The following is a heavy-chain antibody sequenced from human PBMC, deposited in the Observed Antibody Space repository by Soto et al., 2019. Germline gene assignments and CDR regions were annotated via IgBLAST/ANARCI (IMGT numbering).Heavy chain of an antibody. D-gene: IGHD3-10*01. CDR1: GGSVSSGSYY. J-gene: IGHJ5*02. V-gene: IGHV4-61*01. CDR2: IYYSGST. Sequence: QVQLQESGPGLVKPSETLSLTCTVSGGSVSSGSYYWSWLRQPPGKGLEWIGYIYYSGSTNYNPALQSGVTISVDTSKNQFSLKLSSVTAADTAVYSCARDPGGWFDPWCQGTLVTVSS. CDR3: ARDPGGWFDP.